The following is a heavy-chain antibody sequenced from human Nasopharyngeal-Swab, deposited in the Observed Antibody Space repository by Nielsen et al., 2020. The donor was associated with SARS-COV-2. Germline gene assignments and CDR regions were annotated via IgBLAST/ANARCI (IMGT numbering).Heavy chain of an antibody. Sequence: GRSLRLSCAASGFTFINYNFNWVRQAPGKGMEWVSSISSSSSYIYYADSVNGRFTISRDNAKNSLYLQMNSLRAEDTAVYYCARDGLDYDFWSAYFMDVWGQGTTVTVSS. J-gene: IGHJ6*02. D-gene: IGHD3-3*01. V-gene: IGHV3-21*01. CDR1: GFTFINYN. CDR3: ARDGLDYDFWSAYFMDV. CDR2: ISSSSSYI.